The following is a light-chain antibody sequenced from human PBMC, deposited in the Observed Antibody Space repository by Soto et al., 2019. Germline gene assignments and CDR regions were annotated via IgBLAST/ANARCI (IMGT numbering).Light chain of an antibody. Sequence: EIVLTQSPDTLSLSPGERATLSCRASQSVRNNYSAWYQQKPGQSPRFLIYDASSRAPGIPDRFSGRGSGTAFKLTLNRLEPADFAVYYCQQYGSTPLPFVAGTKVHIE. V-gene: IGKV3-20*01. J-gene: IGKJ4*01. CDR1: QSVRNNY. CDR2: DAS. CDR3: QQYGSTPLP.